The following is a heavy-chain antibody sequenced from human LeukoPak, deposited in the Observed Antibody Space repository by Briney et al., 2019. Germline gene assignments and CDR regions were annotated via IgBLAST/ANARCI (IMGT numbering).Heavy chain of an antibody. J-gene: IGHJ4*02. V-gene: IGHV3-30*03. Sequence: GGSLRLSCAASRFTFSSYGMHWVRQAPGKGLEWVAVISYDGNNRYYADSVKGRFTISRYNSKNTLYLQMNSLRAEDTAVYYCARDSGYRSSFDYWGQGTLVTVSS. CDR1: RFTFSSYG. CDR2: ISYDGNNR. D-gene: IGHD6-13*01. CDR3: ARDSGYRSSFDY.